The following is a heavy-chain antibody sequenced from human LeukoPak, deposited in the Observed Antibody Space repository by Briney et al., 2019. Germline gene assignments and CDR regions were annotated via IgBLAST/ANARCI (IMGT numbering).Heavy chain of an antibody. V-gene: IGHV3-21*01. D-gene: IGHD6-25*01. CDR1: GFTFTDYS. J-gene: IGHJ6*03. CDR3: ARDGSGFYLYYYMDV. Sequence: KTGGSLRLSCAASGFTFTDYSMTWVRQAPGKGLECVSSISTVSTYKFYSDSVKGRFTISRDNAKNILYLQMSSLSAEDTGVYYCARDGSGFYLYYYMDVWGRGTPVTVSS. CDR2: ISTVSTYK.